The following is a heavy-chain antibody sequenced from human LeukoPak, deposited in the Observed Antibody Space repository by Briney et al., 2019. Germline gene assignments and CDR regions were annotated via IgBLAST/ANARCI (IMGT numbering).Heavy chain of an antibody. J-gene: IGHJ5*02. Sequence: ASETLSLTCTVSGGSISSYYWSWIRQAPGKGLEWLGYIYYSGSTNYNPSLKSRVTISVDTSKNQFSLKLRSVTAADTAVYYCARDKGDYGDYYWFDPWGQGTLVTVSS. V-gene: IGHV4-59*01. CDR2: IYYSGST. D-gene: IGHD4-17*01. CDR3: ARDKGDYGDYYWFDP. CDR1: GGSISSYY.